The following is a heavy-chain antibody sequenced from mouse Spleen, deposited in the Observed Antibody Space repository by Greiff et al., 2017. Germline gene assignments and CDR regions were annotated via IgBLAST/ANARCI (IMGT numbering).Heavy chain of an antibody. V-gene: IGHV5-6*01. CDR3: ARHDYDYDDAMDY. Sequence: EVQVVESGGDLVKPGGSLKLSCAASGFTFSSYGMSWVRQTPDKRLEWVATISSGGSYTYYPDSVKGRFTISRDNAKNTLYLQMSSLKSEDTAMYYCARHDYDYDDAMDYWGQGTSVTVSS. J-gene: IGHJ4*01. D-gene: IGHD2-4*01. CDR2: ISSGGSYT. CDR1: GFTFSSYG.